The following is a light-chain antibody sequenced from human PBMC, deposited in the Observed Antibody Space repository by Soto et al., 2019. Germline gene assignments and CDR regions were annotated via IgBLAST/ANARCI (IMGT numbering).Light chain of an antibody. J-gene: IGLJ1*01. Sequence: SALSHPRSVSWSPGQSVTISCTGTSSDVGTYTYVSWYQQHPGKAPKLIIYDVIKRPSGVPDRFSGSKSGNTASLTISGLQAEDEADYYCCSYAGSYTNVFGTGTKVTVL. CDR3: CSYAGSYTNV. CDR1: SSDVGTYTY. CDR2: DVI. V-gene: IGLV2-11*01.